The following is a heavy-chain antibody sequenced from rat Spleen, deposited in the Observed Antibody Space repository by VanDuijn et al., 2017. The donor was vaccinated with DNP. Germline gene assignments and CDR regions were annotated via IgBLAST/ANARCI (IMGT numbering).Heavy chain of an antibody. V-gene: IGHV2-41*01. J-gene: IGHJ3*01. CDR3: ARSPESSYIYFPWAY. CDR2: IWNNGGT. D-gene: IGHD1-2*01. Sequence: QVQLKESGPGLVQPSQTMSLTCTVAGFSLTSNSVHWVRQSPGKGLEWMGVIWNNGGTRYNSVLKSRLSISKDTSKSQVFLKMTRLQTEDTATYYCARSPESSYIYFPWAYWGQGTLVTVSS. CDR1: GFSLTSNS.